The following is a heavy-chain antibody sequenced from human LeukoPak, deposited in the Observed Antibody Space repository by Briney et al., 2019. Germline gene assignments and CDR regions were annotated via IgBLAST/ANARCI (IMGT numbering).Heavy chain of an antibody. CDR1: GFTLSSYE. CDR3: ARGGSLGY. CDR2: ISSSGSAI. V-gene: IGHV3-48*03. J-gene: IGHJ4*02. Sequence: GGSLSLSCAASGFTLSSYEMNWVRQAPGKGLEWVSKISSSGSAIYYADSVKGRFTISRDNAKRSLYLQMNNLRVEDTAVYYCARGGSLGYWGQGTLVTVSS. D-gene: IGHD6-19*01.